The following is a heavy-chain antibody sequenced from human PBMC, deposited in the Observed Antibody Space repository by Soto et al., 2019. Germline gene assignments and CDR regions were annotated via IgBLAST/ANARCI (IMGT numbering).Heavy chain of an antibody. CDR1: GGSISSYY. CDR2: IYYSGST. CDR3: ARARPNGYNSLPLPFDC. V-gene: IGHV4-59*01. D-gene: IGHD5-12*01. Sequence: SETLSLTCSVSGGSISSYYWSWIRQPPGRGLEWIGYIYYSGSTTYNPSLKSRVTISVDTSKNHFSLRLSSVTAADTAVYYCARARPNGYNSLPLPFDCWGQGTLVTVSS. J-gene: IGHJ4*02.